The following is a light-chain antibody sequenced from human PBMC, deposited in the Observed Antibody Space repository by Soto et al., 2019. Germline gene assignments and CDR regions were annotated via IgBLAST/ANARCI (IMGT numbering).Light chain of an antibody. CDR1: SGHSSYA. V-gene: IGLV4-69*01. Sequence: QLVLTQSPSASASLGASVKLTCTLSSGHSSYAIAWHQQQPENAPRYLMNLYSDGSHNKGDGIPDRLSGSSSGAERYLTISSLQSEDEADYYCQTWGTAFRVFGGGTKLTVL. CDR2: LYSDGSH. CDR3: QTWGTAFRV. J-gene: IGLJ3*02.